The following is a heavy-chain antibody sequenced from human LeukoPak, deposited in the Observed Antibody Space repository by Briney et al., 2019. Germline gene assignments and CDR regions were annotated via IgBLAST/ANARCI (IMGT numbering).Heavy chain of an antibody. CDR2: IYYSGST. V-gene: IGHV4-61*01. D-gene: IGHD3-3*01. CDR1: GGSISSSYSY. J-gene: IGHJ3*02. Sequence: SETLSLTCTVSGGSISSSYSYWGWIRQPPGMGLEWIGYIYYSGSTNYNPSLKSRVTISVDTSKNQFSLKLSSVTAADTAVYYCARDGYDFWSGYYDAFDIWGQGTMVTVSS. CDR3: ARDGYDFWSGYYDAFDI.